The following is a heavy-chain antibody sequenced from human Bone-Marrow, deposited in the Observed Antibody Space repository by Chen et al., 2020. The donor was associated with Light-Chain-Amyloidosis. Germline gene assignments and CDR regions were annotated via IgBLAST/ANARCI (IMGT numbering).Heavy chain of an antibody. CDR1: GYTFPNYW. CDR3: ARRRDGYNFDY. J-gene: IGHJ4*02. V-gene: IGHV5-51*01. Sequence: EVQLEQSGPEVKKPGESLKISCKGSGYTFPNYWIGWVRQMPGKGLEWMGVIYPDDSDARYSPSFEGQVTISADESITTAYLQWRSLKASDTAMYYCARRRDGYNFDYWGKGTLVTVSS. CDR2: IYPDDSDA. D-gene: IGHD5-12*01.